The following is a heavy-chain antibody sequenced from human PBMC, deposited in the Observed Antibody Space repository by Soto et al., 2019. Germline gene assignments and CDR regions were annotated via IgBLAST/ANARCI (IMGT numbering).Heavy chain of an antibody. D-gene: IGHD3-3*01. Sequence: PGGSLRLSCAASGFTFSSYGMHWVRQAPGKGLEWVAVISYDGSNKYYADSVKGRFTISRDNSKNTLYLQMNSLRAEDTAVYYCWCPDYDFWSGPAVALYYYYRMDVWGQGTTVTVSS. CDR3: WCPDYDFWSGPAVALYYYYRMDV. V-gene: IGHV3-30*03. CDR2: ISYDGSNK. J-gene: IGHJ6*02. CDR1: GFTFSSYG.